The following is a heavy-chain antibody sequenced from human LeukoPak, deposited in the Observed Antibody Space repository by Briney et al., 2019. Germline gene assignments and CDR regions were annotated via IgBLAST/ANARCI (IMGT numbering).Heavy chain of an antibody. V-gene: IGHV4-59*01. CDR3: ARRSAAAGTPFDY. D-gene: IGHD6-13*01. CDR1: GGSISSYY. Sequence: SGTLSLACTVSGGSISSYYWSWIRQPPGKGLEWIGYIYYSGSTNYNPSLKSRVTISVDTSKNQFSLKLSSVTAADTAVYYCARRSAAAGTPFDYWGQGTLVTVSS. J-gene: IGHJ4*02. CDR2: IYYSGST.